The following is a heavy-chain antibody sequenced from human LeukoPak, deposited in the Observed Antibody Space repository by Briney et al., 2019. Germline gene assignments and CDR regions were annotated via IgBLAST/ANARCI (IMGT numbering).Heavy chain of an antibody. D-gene: IGHD3-10*01. V-gene: IGHV3-30*18. CDR2: ISYDGSNK. CDR3: AKDLSQWFGEFDFAY. CDR1: GFTFSSYG. J-gene: IGHJ4*02. Sequence: GRSLRLSCAASGFTFSSYGMHWVRQAPGKGLEWVAVISYDGSNKYYADSVKGRFTISRDNSKNTLYLQMNSLRAEDTAVHYCAKDLSQWFGEFDFAYWGQGTLVTVSS.